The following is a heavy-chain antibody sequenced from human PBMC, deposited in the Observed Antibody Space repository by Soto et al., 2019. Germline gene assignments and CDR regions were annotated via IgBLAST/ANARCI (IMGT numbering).Heavy chain of an antibody. V-gene: IGHV1-69*13. CDR2: IIPIFGTA. CDR3: ARSTLPQYSGSHFDY. D-gene: IGHD1-26*01. J-gene: IGHJ4*02. Sequence: ASVKVSCKASGGTFSSYAISWVRQAPGQGLEWMGGIIPIFGTANYAQKFQGRVTITADESTSTAYMELSSLRSEDTAVYYCARSTLPQYSGSHFDYWGQRTLVTVSS. CDR1: GGTFSSYA.